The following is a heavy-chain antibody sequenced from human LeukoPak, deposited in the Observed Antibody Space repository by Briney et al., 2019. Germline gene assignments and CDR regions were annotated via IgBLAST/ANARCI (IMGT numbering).Heavy chain of an antibody. D-gene: IGHD5-24*01. CDR1: GGTFSSYA. V-gene: IGHV1-69*04. CDR3: AREDGYNGSGFDY. Sequence: SVKVSCKASGGTFSSYAISWVRQAPGQGLEWMGRIIPILGIANYAQKFQGRVTITADKSTSTAYMELSSLRSEDTPVYYCAREDGYNGSGFDYWGQGTLVTVSS. CDR2: IIPILGIA. J-gene: IGHJ4*02.